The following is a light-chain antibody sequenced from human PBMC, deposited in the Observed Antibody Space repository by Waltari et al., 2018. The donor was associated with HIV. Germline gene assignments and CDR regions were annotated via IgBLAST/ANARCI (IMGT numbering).Light chain of an antibody. V-gene: IGKV4-1*01. CDR3: QQYYRSPIT. J-gene: IGKJ5*01. CDR1: RSVLYSSNNRTN. Sequence: DIVLTQSPDSLAVSLSGRANITCPASRSVLYSSNNRTNLTWYQQKQGQPPKLLMYGVSTREYGVPDRFSGSGSGTDFTLSISGLQAEDVAVYYCQQYYRSPITFGQGTRLEI. CDR2: GVS.